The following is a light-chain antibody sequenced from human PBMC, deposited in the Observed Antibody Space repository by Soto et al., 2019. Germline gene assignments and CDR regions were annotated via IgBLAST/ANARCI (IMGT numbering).Light chain of an antibody. Sequence: VMTQSPVTLSVSPGERATLSCRASQSVGSRLAWYQQKPGQAPRLLIYGASNRATGIPARFTGSGSGTEFTLTISSLQSEDFAFYYCQQYNDWPRTFGLGTKVDI. CDR2: GAS. CDR1: QSVGSR. J-gene: IGKJ1*01. V-gene: IGKV3-15*01. CDR3: QQYNDWPRT.